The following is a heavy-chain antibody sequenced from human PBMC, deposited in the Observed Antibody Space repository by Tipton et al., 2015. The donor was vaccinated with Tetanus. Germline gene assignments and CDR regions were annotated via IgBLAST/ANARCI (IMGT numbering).Heavy chain of an antibody. CDR1: GGAFSGHY. D-gene: IGHD5/OR15-5a*01. CDR2: IHPSGST. V-gene: IGHV4-34*01. Sequence: TLSLTCAVYGGAFSGHYWTWIRQAPGKGLEWIGEIHPSGSTNYNASLRGRVTMSVDTSKKDFSVRLTSVTAADTAVYYCARLREIVSRSGWAFDYWGQGILVTVAS. CDR3: ARLREIVSRSGWAFDY. J-gene: IGHJ4*02.